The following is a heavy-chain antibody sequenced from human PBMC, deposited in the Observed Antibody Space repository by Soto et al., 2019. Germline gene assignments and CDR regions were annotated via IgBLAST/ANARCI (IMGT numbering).Heavy chain of an antibody. CDR2: MNPNSGNT. D-gene: IGHD3-22*01. CDR3: ARFVPPGYYDSSGYYNYYYYGMDV. V-gene: IGHV1-8*01. Sequence: GASVKVSCKASGCTFTSYDINWVRQATGQGLEWMGWMNPNSGNTGYAQKFQGRVTMTRNTSISTAYMELSSLRSEDTAVYYCARFVPPGYYDSSGYYNYYYYGMDVWGQGTTVTVSS. CDR1: GCTFTSYD. J-gene: IGHJ6*02.